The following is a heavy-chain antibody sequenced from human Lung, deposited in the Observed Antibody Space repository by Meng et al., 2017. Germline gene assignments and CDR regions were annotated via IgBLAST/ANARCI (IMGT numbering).Heavy chain of an antibody. CDR1: GYTFTSYD. CDR3: ARGPAPSYGVDAFDI. J-gene: IGHJ3*02. CDR2: MNPNSGNT. D-gene: IGHD4-17*01. Sequence: ASVKVSCKASGYTFTSYDINWVRQATGQGLEWMGGMNPNSGNTGYAQKFQGRVTMTRNTSMSTAYMELSSLRSEDTAVYYCARGPAPSYGVDAFDIWGQGTMVTVSS. V-gene: IGHV1-8*01.